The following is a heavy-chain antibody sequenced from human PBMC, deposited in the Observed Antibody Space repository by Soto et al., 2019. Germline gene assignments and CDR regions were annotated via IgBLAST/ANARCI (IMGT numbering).Heavy chain of an antibody. V-gene: IGHV1-8*02. CDR3: AGGRNGMYV. CDR1: GDTFTNYD. Sequence: QVQLVQSGAEVKKPGASVKVSCKASGDTFTNYDIKWVRQATGQGLEWMGWMNPNSGNTGYAQKFQGRVTMTRNTSISTAYMGLSRLRFEGTDVYYCAGGRNGMYVWGQGTTVTVSS. CDR2: MNPNSGNT. J-gene: IGHJ6*02.